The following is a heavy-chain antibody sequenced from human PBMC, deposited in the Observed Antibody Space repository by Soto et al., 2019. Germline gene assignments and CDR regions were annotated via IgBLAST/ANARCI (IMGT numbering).Heavy chain of an antibody. D-gene: IGHD3-22*01. CDR2: IYYSGST. CDR1: GGSISSGGYY. V-gene: IGHV4-31*03. J-gene: IGHJ5*02. CDR3: ARCIVVVGNWFDP. Sequence: SETLSLTCTVSGGSISSGGYYWSWIRQHPGKGLEWIGYIYYSGSTYYNPSLKSRVTISVDTSKNQFSLKLSSVTAADTAVYYCARCIVVVGNWFDPWGQGTLVTVSS.